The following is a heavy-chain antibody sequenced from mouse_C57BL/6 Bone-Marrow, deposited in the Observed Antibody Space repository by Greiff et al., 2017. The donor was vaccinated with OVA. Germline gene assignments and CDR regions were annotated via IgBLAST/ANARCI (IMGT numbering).Heavy chain of an antibody. D-gene: IGHD1-1*02. Sequence: DVHLVESGPGLVKPSQSLSLTCSVTGYSITSGYYWNWIRQFPGNKLEWMGYISYDGSNNYNLSLKNRISITRDTSKNQFFLKLNSVTTEDTATYYCARDGTFYAMDYWGQGTSVTVSS. CDR2: ISYDGSN. CDR3: ARDGTFYAMDY. V-gene: IGHV3-6*01. J-gene: IGHJ4*01. CDR1: GYSITSGYY.